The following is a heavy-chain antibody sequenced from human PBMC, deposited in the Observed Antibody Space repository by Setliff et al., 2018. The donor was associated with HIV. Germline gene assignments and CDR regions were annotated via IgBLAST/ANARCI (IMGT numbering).Heavy chain of an antibody. Sequence: LRLSSVASGFTFSTYAINWVRLPPGKGLEWVSSISGSGFAHYADSVKGRFIISRDNSKNTLFLQMDSLRAEDTALYYCAKQRYYDGNDGFDAWGQGTMVTVAS. CDR2: ISGSGFA. V-gene: IGHV3-23*01. CDR3: AKQRYYDGNDGFDA. D-gene: IGHD3-3*01. CDR1: GFTFSTYA. J-gene: IGHJ3*01.